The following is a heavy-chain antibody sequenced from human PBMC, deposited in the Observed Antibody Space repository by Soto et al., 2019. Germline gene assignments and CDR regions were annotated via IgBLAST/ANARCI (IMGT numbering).Heavy chain of an antibody. CDR3: ANLYEPSAYYFDY. Sequence: GGSLRLSCAASGFTFSSYGMHWVRQAPGKGLEWVAVISYDGSNKYYADSVKGRFTISRDNSKNTLYLQMNSLRAEDTAVYYCANLYEPSAYYFDYWGQGTLVTVSS. D-gene: IGHD3-3*01. CDR1: GFTFSSYG. CDR2: ISYDGSNK. J-gene: IGHJ4*02. V-gene: IGHV3-30*18.